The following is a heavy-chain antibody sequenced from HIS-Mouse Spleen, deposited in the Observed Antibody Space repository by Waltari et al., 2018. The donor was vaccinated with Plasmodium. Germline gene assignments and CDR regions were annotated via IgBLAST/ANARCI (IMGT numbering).Heavy chain of an antibody. CDR1: GYTFTGYY. V-gene: IGHV1-2*02. Sequence: QVQLVQSGAEVKKPGASVKVSCTASGYTFTGYYMHWVRRAPGQGLEWMGWINPNRGGTNDEQKLQGRVTMTRDTSISTAYMELSRLRSDDTAVYYCARDLAAAGHFDYWGQGTLVTVSS. D-gene: IGHD6-13*01. CDR3: ARDLAAAGHFDY. J-gene: IGHJ4*02. CDR2: INPNRGGT.